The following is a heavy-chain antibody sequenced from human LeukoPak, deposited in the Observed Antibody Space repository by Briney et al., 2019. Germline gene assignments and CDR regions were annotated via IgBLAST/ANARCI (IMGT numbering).Heavy chain of an antibody. J-gene: IGHJ4*02. CDR1: GFTFSSYG. CDR3: AKDLAPRYDYVWWSYRPGGSDY. CDR2: IRYDGSNK. Sequence: GGSLRLSCAASGFTFSSYGMHWVRQAPGKGLEWVAFIRYDGSNKYYADSVKGRFTISRDNSKNTLYLQMNSLRAEDTAVYYCAKDLAPRYDYVWWSYRPGGSDYWGQGTLVTVSS. D-gene: IGHD3-16*02. V-gene: IGHV3-30*02.